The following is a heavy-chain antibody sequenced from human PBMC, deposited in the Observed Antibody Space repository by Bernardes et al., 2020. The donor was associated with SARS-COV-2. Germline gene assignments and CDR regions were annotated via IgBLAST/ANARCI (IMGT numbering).Heavy chain of an antibody. CDR1: GFTFSNYW. V-gene: IGHV3-74*01. J-gene: IGHJ4*02. CDR2: IHTDGETT. Sequence: GRSLRLSCAASGFTFSNYWMHWVRQAPGKGLVWVSRIHTDGETTSYADSVRGRFTISRDNAKSTLYLQMNSLRVEDTALYYCVTLGRVATGWGQGTLVTVSS. D-gene: IGHD5-12*01. CDR3: VTLGRVATG.